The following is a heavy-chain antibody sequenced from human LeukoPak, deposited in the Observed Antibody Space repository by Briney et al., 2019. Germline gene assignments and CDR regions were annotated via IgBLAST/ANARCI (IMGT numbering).Heavy chain of an antibody. CDR2: ISSDGSST. CDR1: GFTFSDYW. Sequence: GGSLRLSCAASGFTFSDYWMHWVRQAPGKGLVWVSRISSDGSSTSYADSVKDRFTVSRDNAKNTLYLQMNSLRAEDTAVYYCARGVSEYYYDSSGYYTGSYDPWGQGTLVTVSS. V-gene: IGHV3-74*01. D-gene: IGHD3-22*01. J-gene: IGHJ5*02. CDR3: ARGVSEYYYDSSGYYTGSYDP.